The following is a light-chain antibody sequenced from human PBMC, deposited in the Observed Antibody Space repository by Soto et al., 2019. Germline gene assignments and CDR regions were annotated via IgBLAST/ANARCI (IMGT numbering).Light chain of an antibody. Sequence: QSVLTQPPSLSGSPGQSITISCTGTSSDIGAYNYVSWFQQHPGKAPKLMIYDVNNRPSGVSNRFSGSKSGNTASLTISGFQVEDEDEYFCFSFTTTGTHVFGTGTKVTVL. CDR1: SSDIGAYNY. CDR2: DVN. CDR3: FSFTTTGTHV. J-gene: IGLJ1*01. V-gene: IGLV2-14*03.